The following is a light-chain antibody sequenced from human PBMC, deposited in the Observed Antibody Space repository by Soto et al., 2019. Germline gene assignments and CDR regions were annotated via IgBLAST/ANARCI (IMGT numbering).Light chain of an antibody. J-gene: IGKJ2*01. V-gene: IGKV3-20*01. CDR3: RQYGSSPSYT. CDR2: GAS. CDR1: QSVSSSSY. Sequence: EIVLTQSPGTLSLSPGERATLSCRASQSVSSSSYLAWYQQKPGQAPRLLIYGASSRATGSPDRFSGSGSATYFTLTSSRLEPEDFAVYYCRQYGSSPSYTFGQGTKLEIK.